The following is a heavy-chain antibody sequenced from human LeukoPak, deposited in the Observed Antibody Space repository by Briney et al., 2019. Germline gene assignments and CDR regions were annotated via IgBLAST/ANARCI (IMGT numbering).Heavy chain of an antibody. J-gene: IGHJ3*02. Sequence: SETLSLTCTVSDDSISSYYWIWIRQSPGKGLEWIGYIHHSGSANYNPSLRSRITMSVDTSKNHFALSLTSVTAADTAVYYCARLPGCSGADCFRAFDIWGQGTMVTVSS. D-gene: IGHD2-21*02. CDR2: IHHSGSA. CDR1: DDSISSYY. V-gene: IGHV4-59*08. CDR3: ARLPGCSGADCFRAFDI.